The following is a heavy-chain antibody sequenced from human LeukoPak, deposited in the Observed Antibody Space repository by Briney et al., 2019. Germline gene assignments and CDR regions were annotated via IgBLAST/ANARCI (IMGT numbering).Heavy chain of an antibody. Sequence: SETLSLTCSASGGSISPYYWSWIRQPPGKGLEWIGYIYYSGTTNYNPSLQSRVTISVAKSKNQFSLKLSSVTAADTALYYCARDRASAGGFDYWGQGTLVTVSS. CDR1: GGSISPYY. D-gene: IGHD2-15*01. CDR2: IYYSGTT. V-gene: IGHV4-59*01. J-gene: IGHJ4*02. CDR3: ARDRASAGGFDY.